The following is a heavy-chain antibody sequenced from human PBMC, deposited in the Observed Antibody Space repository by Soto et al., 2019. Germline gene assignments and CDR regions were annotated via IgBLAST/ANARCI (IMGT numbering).Heavy chain of an antibody. J-gene: IGHJ6*03. CDR1: GGTFSSYT. V-gene: IGHV1-69*08. Sequence: QVQLVQSGAEVKKPGSSVKVSCKASGGTFSSYTISWVRQAPGQGLEWMGRIIPILGIANYAQKFQGRVTITADKSTSTAYMELSSLRSEDTAVYYCARDPGYSGYGLGTLEHHYYYYYYYMDVWGKGTTVTVSS. CDR2: IIPILGIA. CDR3: ARDPGYSGYGLGTLEHHYYYYYYYMDV. D-gene: IGHD5-12*01.